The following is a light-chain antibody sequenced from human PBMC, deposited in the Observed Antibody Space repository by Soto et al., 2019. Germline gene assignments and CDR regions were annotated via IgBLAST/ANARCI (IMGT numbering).Light chain of an antibody. CDR1: SSDVGGFNS. CDR3: SSYTSTMTNV. CDR2: DVV. J-gene: IGLJ1*01. Sequence: QSARTQPASVSGSPGQSITISCTGTSSDVGGFNSVSWYQLRPGTAPKLILYDVVDRPSGVSYRFSGSKSGNTASLTISGLQAADEADYFCSSYTSTMTNVFGSGTRSPS. V-gene: IGLV2-14*03.